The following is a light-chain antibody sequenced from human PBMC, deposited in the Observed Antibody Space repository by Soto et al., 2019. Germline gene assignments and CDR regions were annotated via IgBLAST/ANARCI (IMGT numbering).Light chain of an antibody. Sequence: ENVLTQSPGTLSLSPGEEATLSCRASQSVNNNYLAWYQQIPGQPPRLLIYGASSRATGIPDRFSGRGSGTDFTLTISRLEPEDCSVFYCQQYATFPRTFGQGTKVEIK. CDR3: QQYATFPRT. J-gene: IGKJ1*01. CDR2: GAS. V-gene: IGKV3-20*01. CDR1: QSVNNNY.